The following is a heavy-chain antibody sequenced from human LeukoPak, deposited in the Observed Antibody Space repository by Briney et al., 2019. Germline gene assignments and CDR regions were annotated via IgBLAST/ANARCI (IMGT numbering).Heavy chain of an antibody. Sequence: GGSLRLSCAASGFTFSSYWMHWVRQAPGKGLVWVSRINSDGSSTSYADSVKGRFTISRDNAKNTLYLQMNSLRAEDTAVYYCARVYSGYGPFDYWGQGTLVTVSS. J-gene: IGHJ4*02. CDR3: ARVYSGYGPFDY. CDR1: GFTFSSYW. D-gene: IGHD5-12*01. CDR2: INSDGSST. V-gene: IGHV3-74*01.